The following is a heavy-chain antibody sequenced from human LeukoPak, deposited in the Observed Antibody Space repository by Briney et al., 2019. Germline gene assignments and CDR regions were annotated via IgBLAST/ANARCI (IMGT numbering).Heavy chain of an antibody. CDR1: GFDFTIYG. CDR2: ISYDGSEK. D-gene: IGHD6-6*01. Sequence: GGSLRLSCAASGFDFTIYGMHWVRQAPAKGLEWVAVISYDGSEKFYTDSVKGRFSISRDNSRKLLYLQMNSLRTEDTAVYYCASTRVPYSSSSCFDYWGQGTLVTVSS. V-gene: IGHV3-30*03. J-gene: IGHJ4*02. CDR3: ASTRVPYSSSSCFDY.